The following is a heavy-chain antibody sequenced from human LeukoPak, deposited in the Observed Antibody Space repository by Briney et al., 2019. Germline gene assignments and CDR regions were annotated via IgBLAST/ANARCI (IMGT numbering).Heavy chain of an antibody. Sequence: GSLSLSCAASGFTVSSNYMSWVRQAPGKGLEWVSVIYSGGSTYYADSVEGRFTISRDNSKNTLYLQMNSLRAEDTAVYYCAREGGYYDSSGYYYVNNYWGQGTLVTVSS. J-gene: IGHJ4*02. V-gene: IGHV3-53*01. CDR2: IYSGGST. D-gene: IGHD3-22*01. CDR1: GFTVSSNY. CDR3: AREGGYYDSSGYYYVNNY.